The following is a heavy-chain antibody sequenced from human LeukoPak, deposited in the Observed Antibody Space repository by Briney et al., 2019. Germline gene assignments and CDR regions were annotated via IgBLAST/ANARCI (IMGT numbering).Heavy chain of an antibody. J-gene: IGHJ3*02. D-gene: IGHD1-26*01. CDR3: AKFVSSWDLPSDAFDI. CDR2: ISGSGGST. V-gene: IGHV3-23*01. Sequence: PGGSLRLSCAASGFTFSSYSMNWVRQAPGKGLEWVSAISGSGGSTYYADSVKGRFTISRDNSKNTLYLQMNSLRAEDTAVYYCAKFVSSWDLPSDAFDIWGQGTMVTVSS. CDR1: GFTFSSYS.